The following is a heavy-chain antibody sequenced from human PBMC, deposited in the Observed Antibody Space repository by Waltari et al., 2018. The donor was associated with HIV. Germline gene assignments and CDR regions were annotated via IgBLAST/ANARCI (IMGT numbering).Heavy chain of an antibody. V-gene: IGHV4-59*01. CDR3: ARDQVYSGNSPGRVGMDV. CDR2: ISYSGST. D-gene: IGHD1-26*01. CDR1: ESSITSYY. J-gene: IGHJ6*02. Sequence: QVQLQESGPGVVQPSETLSLTCTVSESSITSYYWRWIRQPPGRGLEWIGDISYSGSTTYNPSLKTRVTISRDTSTNQFSLRLTSVTAADTAVYYCARDQVYSGNSPGRVGMDVWGQGTTVTVSS.